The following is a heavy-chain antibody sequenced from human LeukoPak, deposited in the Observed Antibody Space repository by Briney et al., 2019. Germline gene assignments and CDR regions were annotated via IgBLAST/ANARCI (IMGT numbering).Heavy chain of an antibody. V-gene: IGHV3-9*03. D-gene: IGHD2-8*02. CDR3: AKDEFVASAFTGDFDI. Sequence: LRLSCAASGFTFDNYAMHWLRQAPGKGLEWVSGISWNTGWIGYADSVKSRFTISRDNAKISLYLQMNSLRAEDMALYYCAKDEFVASAFTGDFDIWGQGTMVTVSS. J-gene: IGHJ3*02. CDR1: GFTFDNYA. CDR2: ISWNTGWI.